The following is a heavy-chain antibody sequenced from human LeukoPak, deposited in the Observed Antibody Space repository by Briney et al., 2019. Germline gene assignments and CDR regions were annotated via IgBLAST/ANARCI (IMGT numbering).Heavy chain of an antibody. CDR2: IKQDGSEK. CDR1: GFTFSSYW. V-gene: IGHV3-7*03. CDR3: AKDPGYYYDSSGPEEYYFDY. D-gene: IGHD3-22*01. Sequence: GGSLRLSYAASGFTFSSYWMSWVRQAPGKGLEWVANIKQDGSEKYYVDSVKGRFTISRDNSKNTLYLQMNSLRAEDTAVYYCAKDPGYYYDSSGPEEYYFDYWGQGTLVTVSS. J-gene: IGHJ4*01.